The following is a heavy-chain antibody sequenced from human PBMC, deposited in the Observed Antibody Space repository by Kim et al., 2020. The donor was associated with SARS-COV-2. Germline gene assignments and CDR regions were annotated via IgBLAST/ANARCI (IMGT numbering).Heavy chain of an antibody. CDR1: GFTFGDYA. CDR3: AKDMGLRFLEWLSPNPHCHKYYSYGMDV. J-gene: IGHJ6*02. CDR2: ISWNSGSI. V-gene: IGHV3-9*01. D-gene: IGHD3-3*01. Sequence: GGSLRLSCAASGFTFGDYAMHWVRQAPGKGLEWVSGISWNSGSIGYADSVKCRFTISRDNAKNSLYLQMNSPRAEDTALYYCAKDMGLRFLEWLSPNPHCHKYYSYGMDVWGQGTTVTVSS.